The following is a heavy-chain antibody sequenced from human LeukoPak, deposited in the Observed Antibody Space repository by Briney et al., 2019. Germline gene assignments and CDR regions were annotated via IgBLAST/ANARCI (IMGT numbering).Heavy chain of an antibody. CDR1: GGSISSYY. Sequence: SETLSLTCTVSGGSISSYYWSWIRQPPGKGLEWIGYIYYSGSTNYNPSLKSRVTISVDTSKNQFSLKLSSVTAADTAVYYCARAPEFIAARPHAFDIWAKGQWSPSLQ. D-gene: IGHD6-6*01. CDR2: IYYSGST. J-gene: IGHJ3*02. V-gene: IGHV4-59*01. CDR3: ARAPEFIAARPHAFDI.